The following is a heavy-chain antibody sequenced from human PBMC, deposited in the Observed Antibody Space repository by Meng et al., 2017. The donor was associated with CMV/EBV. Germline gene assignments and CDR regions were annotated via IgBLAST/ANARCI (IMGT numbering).Heavy chain of an antibody. D-gene: IGHD5-18*01. V-gene: IGHV1-8*01. CDR2: MNLNSGNT. J-gene: IGHJ6*02. Sequence: ASVKVSCKASGYTFTSYDINWVRQATGQGLEWMGWMNLNSGNTGYAQKFQGRVTMTRNTSISTAYMELSSLRSEDTAVYYCAREGRGYSYGYYYYYGMDVWGQGTTVTVSS. CDR3: AREGRGYSYGYYYYYGMDV. CDR1: GYTFTSYD.